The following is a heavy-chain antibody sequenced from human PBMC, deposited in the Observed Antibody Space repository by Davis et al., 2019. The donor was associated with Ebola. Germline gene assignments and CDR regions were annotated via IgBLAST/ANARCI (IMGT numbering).Heavy chain of an antibody. D-gene: IGHD3-10*01. Sequence: GGSLRPSCAASGFTFSSYSMNWVRQAPGKGLEWVAFIRYDGSNKYYADSVKGRFTISRDNSKNTLYLQMNSLGAEDTAVYYCAKDVTFYGSAPDYWGQGTLVTVSS. V-gene: IGHV3-30*02. CDR2: IRYDGSNK. CDR1: GFTFSSYS. J-gene: IGHJ4*02. CDR3: AKDVTFYGSAPDY.